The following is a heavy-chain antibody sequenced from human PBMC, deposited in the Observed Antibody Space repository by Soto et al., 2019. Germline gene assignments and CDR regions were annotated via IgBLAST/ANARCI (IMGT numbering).Heavy chain of an antibody. Sequence: WGSLRLACSLSGFYLNKYGINCVRHSPGKGREWVSSVSKSDYTYYSDSVKGRFTISRDNAKNSVSLQMNSLRAEDTAVYYCAREDSIIIPAVSDFWGQGTLVTVSS. CDR2: VSKSDYT. J-gene: IGHJ4*02. CDR1: GFYLNKYG. D-gene: IGHD2-2*01. V-gene: IGHV3-21*01. CDR3: AREDSIIIPAVSDF.